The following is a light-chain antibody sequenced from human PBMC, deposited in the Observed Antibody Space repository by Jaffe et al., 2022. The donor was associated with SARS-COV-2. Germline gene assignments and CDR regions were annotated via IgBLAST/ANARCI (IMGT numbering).Light chain of an antibody. CDR1: QSVLYSSNNKNY. CDR3: QQYYGSPVT. J-gene: IGKJ3*01. Sequence: DIVMTQSPDSLAVSLGERATINCQSSQSVLYSSNNKNYLAWYQQKPGQPPKLLIHWASTRESGVPDRFSGSGSGTDFTLTISSLQAEDVAVYYCQQYYGSPVTFGPGTKVDLK. V-gene: IGKV4-1*01. CDR2: WAS.